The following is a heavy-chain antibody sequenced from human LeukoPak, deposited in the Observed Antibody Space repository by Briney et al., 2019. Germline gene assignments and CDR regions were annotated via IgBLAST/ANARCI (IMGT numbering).Heavy chain of an antibody. CDR2: ISYDGRNK. J-gene: IGHJ4*02. CDR3: AKDRGYSHGFEY. V-gene: IGHV3-30*18. CDR1: GFTFSSYG. D-gene: IGHD5-12*01. Sequence: GGSLRLSCAASGFTFSSYGMHWVSQAPGKGLVWVAAISYDGRNKEYVDSVKGRFTISRDNSKNTLYLQMNSLRAEDTAVYYCAKDRGYSHGFEYWGQGTLVTVSS.